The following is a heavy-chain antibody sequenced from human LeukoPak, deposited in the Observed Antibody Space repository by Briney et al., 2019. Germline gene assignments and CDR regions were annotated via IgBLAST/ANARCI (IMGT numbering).Heavy chain of an antibody. CDR2: ISGSGGST. Sequence: GGSLRLSCAASGFTFSSYAMSWVRQAPGKGLEWVSAISGSGGSTYYADSVKGRFTISRDNSKNTLYLQMNSLRAEDTAVYYCAKDGVWSYGFGGHNWFDPWGQGTLVAVSS. D-gene: IGHD5-18*01. CDR3: AKDGVWSYGFGGHNWFDP. J-gene: IGHJ5*02. V-gene: IGHV3-23*01. CDR1: GFTFSSYA.